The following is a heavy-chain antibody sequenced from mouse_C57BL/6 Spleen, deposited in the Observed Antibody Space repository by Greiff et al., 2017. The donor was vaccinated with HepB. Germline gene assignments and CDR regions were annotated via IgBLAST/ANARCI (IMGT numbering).Heavy chain of an antibody. D-gene: IGHD3-2*02. Sequence: QVQLQQSGAELVRPGASVKLSCKASGYTFTDYYINWVKQRPGQGLEWIARIYPGSGNTYYNEKFKGKATLTAEKSSSTAYMQLSSLTSEDSAVYFCATGSSGSYFDYWGQGTTLTVSS. CDR2: IYPGSGNT. CDR1: GYTFTDYY. J-gene: IGHJ2*01. V-gene: IGHV1-76*01. CDR3: ATGSSGSYFDY.